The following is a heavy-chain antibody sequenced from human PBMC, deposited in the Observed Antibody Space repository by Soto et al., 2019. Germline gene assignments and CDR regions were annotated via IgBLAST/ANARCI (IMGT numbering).Heavy chain of an antibody. CDR1: GFTFSSYS. V-gene: IGHV3-48*01. D-gene: IGHD3-9*01. Sequence: PGGSLRLSCAASGFTFSSYSMNWVRQAPGKGLEWVSYISSSSSTIYYADSVKGRFTISRDNAKNSLYLQMNSLRAEDTAVYYCASPPVIEYYDILTGYHYWGQGTLVTVSS. CDR3: ASPPVIEYYDILTGYHY. J-gene: IGHJ4*02. CDR2: ISSSSSTI.